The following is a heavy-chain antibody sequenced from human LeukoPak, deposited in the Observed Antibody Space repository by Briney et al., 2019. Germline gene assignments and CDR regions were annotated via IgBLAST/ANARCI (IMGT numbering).Heavy chain of an antibody. CDR2: ISSSSSYI. D-gene: IGHD3-22*01. J-gene: IGHJ1*01. CDR3: ARGDYDSSAYYYGYFQH. V-gene: IGHV3-21*01. CDR1: GFTFSSYS. Sequence: GGSLRLSCAASGFTFSSYSMNWVRQAPGKGLEWVSSISSSSSYIYYADSVKGRFTISRYNAKNSLYLQMNSLRAEDTAVYYCARGDYDSSAYYYGYFQHWGQGTLVTVSS.